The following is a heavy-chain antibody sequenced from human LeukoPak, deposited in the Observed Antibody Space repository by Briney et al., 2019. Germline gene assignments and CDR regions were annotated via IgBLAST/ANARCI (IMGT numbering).Heavy chain of an antibody. CDR3: ARRGDGGRSFDY. Sequence: GGSLRLSCVVSGFSISNYWMNWVRQAPGKGLEWVSLIYGGGNTYYADSVKGRFTISRDNSKNTLYLQMNSLRAEDTAVYYCARRGDGGRSFDYWGQGTLVTVSS. CDR2: IYGGGNT. D-gene: IGHD4-23*01. J-gene: IGHJ4*02. V-gene: IGHV3-53*01. CDR1: GFSISNYW.